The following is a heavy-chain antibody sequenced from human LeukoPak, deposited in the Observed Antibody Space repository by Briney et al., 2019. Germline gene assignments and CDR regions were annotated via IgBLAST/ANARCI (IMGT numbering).Heavy chain of an antibody. D-gene: IGHD3-22*01. Sequence: ASVKVSCKASGYTFTGYYMHWVRQAPGQGLEWMGWINPNSGGTNYAQKFQGRVTMTRDTSISTAYMELSRLRSDDTAVYYCARAQYYYDSSSHAFDIWGQGTMVTVSS. CDR2: INPNSGGT. CDR3: ARAQYYYDSSSHAFDI. CDR1: GYTFTGYY. J-gene: IGHJ3*02. V-gene: IGHV1-2*02.